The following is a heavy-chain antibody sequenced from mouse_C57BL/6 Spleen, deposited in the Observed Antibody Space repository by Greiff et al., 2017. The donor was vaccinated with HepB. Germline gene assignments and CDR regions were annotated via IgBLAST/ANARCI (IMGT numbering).Heavy chain of an antibody. CDR2: IDPSDSYT. D-gene: IGHD1-1*01. Sequence: QVQLQQPGAELVRPGPSVKLSCKASGYTFTSYWMHWVKQRPGQGLEWIGVIDPSDSYTNYNQKFKGKATLTVDTSSSTAYMQLSSLTSEDSAVYYCARSDYGSSYGFDYWGQGTTLTVSS. CDR3: ARSDYGSSYGFDY. CDR1: GYTFTSYW. V-gene: IGHV1-59*01. J-gene: IGHJ2*01.